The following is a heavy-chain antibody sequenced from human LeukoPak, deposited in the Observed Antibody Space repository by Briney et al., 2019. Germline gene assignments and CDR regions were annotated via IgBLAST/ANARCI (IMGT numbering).Heavy chain of an antibody. CDR3: ASPNDYGDYAGFDY. D-gene: IGHD4-17*01. Sequence: SETLSLTCAVYGGSFSGYYWSWICQPPGKGLEWIGEINHSGSTNYNPSLKSRVTISVDTSKNQFSLKLSSVTAADTAVYYCASPNDYGDYAGFDYWGQGTLVTVSS. CDR2: INHSGST. CDR1: GGSFSGYY. J-gene: IGHJ4*02. V-gene: IGHV4-34*01.